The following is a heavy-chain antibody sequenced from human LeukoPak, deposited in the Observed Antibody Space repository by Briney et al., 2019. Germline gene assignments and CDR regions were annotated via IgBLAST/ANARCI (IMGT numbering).Heavy chain of an antibody. CDR1: GSRFTSYW. V-gene: IGHV5-51*01. CDR3: ARTTDYLNWFDP. J-gene: IGHJ5*02. Sequence: GESLKISCKGSGSRFTSYWIGWVRQLPGKGLEWMGIIYPGDSDTRYSPSFQGQVTISADKSISAAYLQWSSLKASDTAVYYCARTTDYLNWFDPWGQGTLVTVSS. D-gene: IGHD4-11*01. CDR2: IYPGDSDT.